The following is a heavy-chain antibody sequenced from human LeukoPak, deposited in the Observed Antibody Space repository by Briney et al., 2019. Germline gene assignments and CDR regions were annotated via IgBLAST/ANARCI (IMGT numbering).Heavy chain of an antibody. D-gene: IGHD3-10*01. CDR1: GFTFSSYA. V-gene: IGHV3-30*04. CDR2: ISYDGSNK. Sequence: GGSLRLSCAASGFTFSSYAMHWVRQAPGKGLEWVAVISYDGSNKYYADSVKGRFTISRDNSKNTLYLQMNSLRAEDTAVYYCAGNRYVRDYYGSGSYPYAEYFQHWGQGTLVTVSS. CDR3: AGNRYVRDYYGSGSYPYAEYFQH. J-gene: IGHJ1*01.